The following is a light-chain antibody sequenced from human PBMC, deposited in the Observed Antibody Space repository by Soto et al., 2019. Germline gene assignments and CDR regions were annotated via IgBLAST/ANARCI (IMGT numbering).Light chain of an antibody. CDR3: QEYGTART. J-gene: IGKJ1*01. CDR1: QSVSTYY. CDR2: GAS. Sequence: IVWTQSPGTLSLSPGERATLSCRASQSVSTYYLAWYQQKPGQAPRLLIYGASSRATGIPDRFSGTGSGTDFTLTISRLEPEDFAVYYCQEYGTARTFGQGTKVEIK. V-gene: IGKV3-20*01.